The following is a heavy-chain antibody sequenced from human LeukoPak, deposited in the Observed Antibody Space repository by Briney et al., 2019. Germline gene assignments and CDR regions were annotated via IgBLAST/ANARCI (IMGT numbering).Heavy chain of an antibody. D-gene: IGHD4-17*01. CDR2: IYYSGST. J-gene: IGHJ4*02. CDR1: GGSISSHY. CDR3: ARVTVTTSLFDY. V-gene: IGHV4-59*08. Sequence: PSETLSLTCTVSGGSISSHYWSWIRQPPGKGLEWIGYIYYSGSTNYNPSLKSRVTTSVDTSKNQFSLNLSSVTAADTAVYYCARVTVTTSLFDYWGQGTLVTVSS.